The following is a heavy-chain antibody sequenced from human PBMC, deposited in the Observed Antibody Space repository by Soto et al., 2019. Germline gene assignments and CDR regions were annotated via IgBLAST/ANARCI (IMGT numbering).Heavy chain of an antibody. V-gene: IGHV1-24*01. Sequence: ASVKVSCKVSGYTLTELSMHWVRQAPGKGLEWMGGFDPEDGETIYAQKFQGRVTMTEDTSTDTAYMELSSLRSEDTAVYYCATTLDIVVVVAAQGFDYWGQGTLVTVSS. CDR2: FDPEDGET. J-gene: IGHJ4*02. D-gene: IGHD2-15*01. CDR3: ATTLDIVVVVAAQGFDY. CDR1: GYTLTELS.